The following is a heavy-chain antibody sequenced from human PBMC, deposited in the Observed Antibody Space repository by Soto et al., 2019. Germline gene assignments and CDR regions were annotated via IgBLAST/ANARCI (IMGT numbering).Heavy chain of an antibody. V-gene: IGHV3-30*18. CDR2: ISYDGSNK. CDR3: AKDLAYYYDSSGRYGMDV. Sequence: QVQLVESGGGVVQPGRSLRLSCAASGFTFSSYGMHWVRQAPGKGLEWVAVISYDGSNKYYADSVKGRFTISRDNSKNTLYLQMNSLRAEDTAVYYCAKDLAYYYDSSGRYGMDVW. CDR1: GFTFSSYG. D-gene: IGHD3-22*01. J-gene: IGHJ6*01.